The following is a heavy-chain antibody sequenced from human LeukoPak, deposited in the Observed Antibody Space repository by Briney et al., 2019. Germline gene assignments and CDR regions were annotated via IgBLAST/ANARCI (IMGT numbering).Heavy chain of an antibody. CDR3: AKDIDYGGAN. CDR2: ISYDGNNK. J-gene: IGHJ4*02. Sequence: GRSLRLSCAASGFTFSNYGMHWVRQAPGKGLEWVALISYDGNNKYYSDSMKGRLTISRDNSKNTLYLQMNSLRADDTAVYYCAKDIDYGGANWGQGTLVIVSS. D-gene: IGHD4-23*01. V-gene: IGHV3-30*18. CDR1: GFTFSNYG.